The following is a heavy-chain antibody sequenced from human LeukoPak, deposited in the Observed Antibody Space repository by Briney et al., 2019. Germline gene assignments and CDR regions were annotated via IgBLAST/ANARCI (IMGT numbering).Heavy chain of an antibody. J-gene: IGHJ6*02. V-gene: IGHV1-2*02. D-gene: IGHD6-19*01. CDR3: ARDWASSGCEGCGGYGMDV. CDR2: INPNSGGT. CDR1: GYTFTGYY. Sequence: GASVKVSCKAPGYTFTGYYMHWVRQAPGQGLEWMGWINPNSGGTNYAQKFQGRVTMTRDTSISTAYMELSRLRSDDTAVYYCARDWASSGCEGCGGYGMDVWGQGTTVTVSS.